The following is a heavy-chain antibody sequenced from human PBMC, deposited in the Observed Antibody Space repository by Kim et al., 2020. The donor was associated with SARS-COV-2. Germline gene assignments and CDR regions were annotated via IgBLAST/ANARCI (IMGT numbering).Heavy chain of an antibody. J-gene: IGHJ6*03. D-gene: IGHD3-10*01. CDR3: ARDRGGLKHYMDV. V-gene: IGHV4-59*01. Sequence: YNPSLESRVAISIATSKNQFYLNLRSVTAADTALYYCARDRGGLKHYMDVWGKGTAVTISS.